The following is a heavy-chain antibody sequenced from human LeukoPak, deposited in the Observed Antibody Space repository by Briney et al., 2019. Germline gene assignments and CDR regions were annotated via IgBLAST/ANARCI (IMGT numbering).Heavy chain of an antibody. CDR3: AKDNDDYGEVDAFDI. CDR1: GFTFSSYG. Sequence: GGSLRLSCAASGFTFSSYGMHWVRQAPGKGLEWVAFIRYDGSNKYYADSVKGRFTISRDNSKNTLYLQMNSLRAEDTAVYYCAKDNDDYGEVDAFDIWGQGTMVTVSS. D-gene: IGHD4-17*01. V-gene: IGHV3-30*02. CDR2: IRYDGSNK. J-gene: IGHJ3*02.